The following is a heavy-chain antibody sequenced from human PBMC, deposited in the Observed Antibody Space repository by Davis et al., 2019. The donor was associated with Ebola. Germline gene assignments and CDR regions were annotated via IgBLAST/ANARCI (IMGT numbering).Heavy chain of an antibody. D-gene: IGHD3-10*01. CDR3: VKETDARSSGSYDH. J-gene: IGHJ1*01. CDR2: ISYDGSLK. Sequence: GESLKISCAASGFTLSSYGIHWVRQAPGKGLEWVAVISYDGSLKYYVDSVNGRFISSRDNSRNTVYLHINSLRPEDTALYFCVKETDARSSGSYDHWGQGILVTVSS. CDR1: GFTLSSYG. V-gene: IGHV3-30*18.